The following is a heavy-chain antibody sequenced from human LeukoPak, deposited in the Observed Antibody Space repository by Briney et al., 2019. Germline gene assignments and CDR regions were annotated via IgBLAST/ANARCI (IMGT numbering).Heavy chain of an antibody. CDR2: INPNSGGT. D-gene: IGHD3-22*01. J-gene: IGHJ4*02. CDR1: GYTFTGYY. CDR3: ARDVAYYYDSSGPIDY. Sequence: ASVKVSCKASGYTFTGYYMHWVRQAPGQGLEWMGWINPNSGGTNYAQKFQGRVTMARDTSISTAYMELSRLRSDDTAVYYCARDVAYYYDSSGPIDYSGQGTLVTVST. V-gene: IGHV1-2*02.